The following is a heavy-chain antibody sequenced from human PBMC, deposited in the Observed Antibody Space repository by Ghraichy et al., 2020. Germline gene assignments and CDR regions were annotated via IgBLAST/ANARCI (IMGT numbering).Heavy chain of an antibody. J-gene: IGHJ4*02. Sequence: GGSLRLSCAASGFTFSSYSMNWVRQAPGKGLEWVSSISSSSSYIYYADSVKGRFTISRDNAKNSLYLQMNSLRAEDTAVYYWARDMGGSRLFDYWGQGTLVTVSS. D-gene: IGHD1-26*01. CDR2: ISSSSSYI. CDR1: GFTFSSYS. V-gene: IGHV3-21*01. CDR3: ARDMGGSRLFDY.